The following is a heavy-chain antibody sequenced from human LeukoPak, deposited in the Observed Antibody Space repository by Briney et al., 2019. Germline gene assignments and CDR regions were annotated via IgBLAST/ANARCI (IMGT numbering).Heavy chain of an antibody. J-gene: IGHJ4*02. V-gene: IGHV5-51*01. D-gene: IGHD2-2*01. Sequence: GESLKISCKGSGYSFTKYWIGWVRQMPGKGLEWMGIIYPGDSDTRYSPSFQGQVTISADKSISTAYLQWSSLKASDTAMYYCARKACSSTSCFYFDYWGQGTLVTVSS. CDR1: GYSFTKYW. CDR2: IYPGDSDT. CDR3: ARKACSSTSCFYFDY.